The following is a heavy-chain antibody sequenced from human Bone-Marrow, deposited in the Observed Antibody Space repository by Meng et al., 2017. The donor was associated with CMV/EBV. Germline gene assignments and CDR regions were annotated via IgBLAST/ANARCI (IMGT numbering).Heavy chain of an antibody. V-gene: IGHV3-30*04. CDR1: GFTFSSYA. J-gene: IGHJ6*02. CDR2: ISYDGNSK. CDR3: ARAPTYYYFWRGDPPHYGVDV. D-gene: IGHD3-3*01. Sequence: GGSLRLSCAISGFTFSSYAMHWVRQAPGKGLEWVATISYDGNSKYYAYSVKGRFTISRDNSKDTLCVQMNSLRAEDGVVYYCARAPTYYYFWRGDPPHYGVDVWGQGTTVTVSS.